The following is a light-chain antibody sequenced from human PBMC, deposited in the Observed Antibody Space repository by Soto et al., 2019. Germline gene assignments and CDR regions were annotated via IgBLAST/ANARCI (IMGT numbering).Light chain of an antibody. CDR2: DAS. V-gene: IGKV1-5*01. Sequence: DIQMTQSPSSLSASVGDTVTINCRANQSVSSWFAWYQQKPGQTPKLLIYDASTLETGFPSRFDGSEAETEFTRTISGLQPDDFATYYCQQCSSYPWTFGQGT. CDR1: QSVSSW. J-gene: IGKJ1*01. CDR3: QQCSSYPWT.